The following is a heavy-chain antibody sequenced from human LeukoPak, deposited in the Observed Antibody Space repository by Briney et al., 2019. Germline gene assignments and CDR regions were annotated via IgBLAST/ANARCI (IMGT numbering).Heavy chain of an antibody. V-gene: IGHV3-21*01. D-gene: IGHD2-8*01. Sequence: GGSLRLSCAAYGFTFSSYSMNWVRQAPGKGLEWVSSISSSSSYIYYADSVKGRFTISRDNAKNSLYLQVNSLRAEDTAVYYCARPNLYSTSLDAFDIWGQGTMVTVSS. J-gene: IGHJ3*02. CDR1: GFTFSSYS. CDR3: ARPNLYSTSLDAFDI. CDR2: ISSSSSYI.